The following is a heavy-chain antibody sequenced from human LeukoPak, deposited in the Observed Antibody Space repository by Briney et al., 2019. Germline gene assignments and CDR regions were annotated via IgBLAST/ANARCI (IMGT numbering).Heavy chain of an antibody. D-gene: IGHD2-2*02. Sequence: SETLSLTCALSGGSITDYYYNWVRQPPGKGLEWIGEINHSGSTTYNPSLKSRVIIAVDTSKNQFSLKLSSVTAADTAVYYCARSPLGYCSSTSCYSAYFDPWGQGTLVTVSS. CDR3: ARSPLGYCSSTSCYSAYFDP. J-gene: IGHJ5*02. V-gene: IGHV4-34*01. CDR1: GGSITDYY. CDR2: INHSGST.